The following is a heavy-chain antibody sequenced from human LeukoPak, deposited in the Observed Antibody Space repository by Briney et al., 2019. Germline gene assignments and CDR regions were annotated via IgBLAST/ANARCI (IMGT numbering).Heavy chain of an antibody. V-gene: IGHV4-59*12. Sequence: PSETLSLTCTVSGGSIRSYHWSWIRQPPGKGLEWIGDIYYSGSTNYNPSLKSRVTISVDTSKNQFSLKLSSVTAADTAVYYCARDRAVAGTDWFDPWGQGTLVTVSS. CDR2: IYYSGST. J-gene: IGHJ5*02. D-gene: IGHD6-19*01. CDR3: ARDRAVAGTDWFDP. CDR1: GGSIRSYH.